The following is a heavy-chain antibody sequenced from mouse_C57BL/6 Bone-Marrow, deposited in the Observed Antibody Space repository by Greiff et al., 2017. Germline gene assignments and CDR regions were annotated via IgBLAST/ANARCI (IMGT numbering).Heavy chain of an antibody. D-gene: IGHD2-3*01. J-gene: IGHJ2*01. CDR3: AVYDGYYPWCLDY. Sequence: QVQLQQPGAELVKPGASVKLSCKASGYTFTSYWMHWVKQRPGQGLEWIGMIHPNSGSTNYNEKFKSKATLTVDTSSSTAYMQLSSLTSEDSAVYYCAVYDGYYPWCLDYWGQGTTLTVSS. V-gene: IGHV1-64*01. CDR2: IHPNSGST. CDR1: GYTFTSYW.